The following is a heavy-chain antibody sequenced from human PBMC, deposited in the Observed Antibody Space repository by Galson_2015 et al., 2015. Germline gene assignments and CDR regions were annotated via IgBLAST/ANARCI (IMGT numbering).Heavy chain of an antibody. CDR1: GGTFSSYA. CDR2: IIPIFGTA. D-gene: IGHD3-22*01. V-gene: IGHV1-69*13. Sequence: SVKVSCKASGGTFSSYAISWVRQAPGQGLEWMGGIIPIFGTANYAQKFQGRVTITADESTSTAYMELSSLRSEDTAVYYCARGTYYYDSSGYYFHYFDYWGQGTLVTVSS. CDR3: ARGTYYYDSSGYYFHYFDY. J-gene: IGHJ4*02.